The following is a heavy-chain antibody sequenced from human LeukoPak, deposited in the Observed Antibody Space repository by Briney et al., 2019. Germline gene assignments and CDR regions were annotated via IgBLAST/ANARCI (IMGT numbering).Heavy chain of an antibody. CDR2: IYYSGST. Sequence: KPSETLSLTCTVSGGSISSSSYYWGWIRQPPGKGLEWIGSIYYSGSTYYSPSLKSRVTMSVDTSKNQFSLKLSSVTAADTAVYYCARHGSASGWYRSYFDYWGQGTLVTVSS. V-gene: IGHV4-39*01. CDR3: ARHGSASGWYRSYFDY. CDR1: GGSISSSSYY. J-gene: IGHJ4*02. D-gene: IGHD6-19*01.